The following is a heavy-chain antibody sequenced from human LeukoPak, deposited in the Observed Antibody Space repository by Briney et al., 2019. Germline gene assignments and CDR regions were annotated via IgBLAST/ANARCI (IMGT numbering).Heavy chain of an antibody. Sequence: GASVKVSCKASGYTFSSYDINWVRQATGQGLEWMGWMNPNSGNTGYAQKFQGRVTMTRNTSISTANMELSSLRSEDTAVYYGAKGGQGGGNDYGDFVYWGQGTLVTVSS. CDR1: GYTFSSYD. V-gene: IGHV1-8*01. CDR3: AKGGQGGGNDYGDFVY. J-gene: IGHJ4*02. CDR2: MNPNSGNT. D-gene: IGHD4-17*01.